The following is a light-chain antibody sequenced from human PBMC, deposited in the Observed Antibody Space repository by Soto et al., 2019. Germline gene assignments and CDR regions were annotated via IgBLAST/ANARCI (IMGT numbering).Light chain of an antibody. CDR3: QQYNNWPRT. CDR1: QSVSSN. Sequence: EIVMTQSPATLSVSPGERATLSCRASQSVSSNLAWYQQKPGQAHRLLIYGASTMATGIPARFSGSGSGTEFTLTISSLQSEDFAVYYCQQYNNWPRTFGQGTKLEIK. CDR2: GAS. J-gene: IGKJ2*02. V-gene: IGKV3-15*01.